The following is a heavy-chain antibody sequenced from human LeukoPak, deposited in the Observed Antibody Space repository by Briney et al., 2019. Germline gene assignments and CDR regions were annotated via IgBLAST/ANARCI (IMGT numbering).Heavy chain of an antibody. CDR1: GFTFSSYG. J-gene: IGHJ6*02. CDR3: ARSYEVGERPCPYYYYYYGMDV. CDR2: IWYDGSNK. Sequence: GGSLRLSCAASGFTFSSYGMHWVRQAPGKGLEWVAVIWYDGSNKYYADSVKGRFTISRDNSKSTLYLQMNSLRAEDTAVYYCARSYEVGERPCPYYYYYYGMDVWGQGTTVTVSS. V-gene: IGHV3-33*01. D-gene: IGHD3-16*01.